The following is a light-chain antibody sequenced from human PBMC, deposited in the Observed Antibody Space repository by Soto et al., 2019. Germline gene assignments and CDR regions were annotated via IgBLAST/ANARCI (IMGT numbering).Light chain of an antibody. V-gene: IGLV2-14*01. Sequence: QSALTQPASVSGSPGQSITISCTGTSSDVGGYNYVSWYQQHPGKAPKLMIYDVSNRPSGVSNRFSGSKSGNTASLTISGLQAEDEADYYCSSYTSSTLCVLGTGTKVTVL. J-gene: IGLJ1*01. CDR2: DVS. CDR3: SSYTSSTLCV. CDR1: SSDVGGYNY.